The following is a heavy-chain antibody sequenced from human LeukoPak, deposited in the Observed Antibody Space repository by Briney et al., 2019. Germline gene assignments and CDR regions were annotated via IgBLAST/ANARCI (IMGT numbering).Heavy chain of an antibody. CDR2: IIPIFGTA. D-gene: IGHD2-2*01. V-gene: IGHV1-69*05. CDR3: ARVGRNGYCSSTSCYHDAFDI. Sequence: GASVKVSCKASGGTFSSYAISWVRQAPGQGLEWMGGIIPIFGTANYAQKFQGRVTITTDESTSTAYMELSSLRSEDTAVYYCARVGRNGYCSSTSCYHDAFDIWGQGTMVTVSS. J-gene: IGHJ3*02. CDR1: GGTFSSYA.